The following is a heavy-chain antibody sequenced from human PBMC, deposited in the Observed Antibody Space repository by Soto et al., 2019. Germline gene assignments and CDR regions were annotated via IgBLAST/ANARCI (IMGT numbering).Heavy chain of an antibody. D-gene: IGHD3-10*01. CDR2: ISYDGSNK. CDR1: GFTFSNYG. J-gene: IGHJ6*02. CDR3: AKDVFYGLWFGDESYGMDV. V-gene: IGHV3-30*18. Sequence: SLRLDCAAYGFTFSNYGRHWGRQAPGKGLEWVAVISYDGSNKYYADSVKGRFTISRDNSKNTLYLQMNSLRAEDTAVYYCAKDVFYGLWFGDESYGMDVWGQGTTVTVSS.